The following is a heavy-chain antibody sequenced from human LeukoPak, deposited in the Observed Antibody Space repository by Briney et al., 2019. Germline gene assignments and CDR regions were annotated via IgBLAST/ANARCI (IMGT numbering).Heavy chain of an antibody. Sequence: KSSQTLSLTCSDSGGSISISGFYWNWIRQLPGKGLEWIGYTYNSGNTYYNPSFGSRVTISTDTSMNQFFLKSHSVTAADTAVYYCARSSGWRDAFDFWGRGTMVTVSS. CDR3: ARSSGWRDAFDF. CDR1: GGSISISGFY. J-gene: IGHJ3*01. D-gene: IGHD6-19*01. CDR2: TYNSGNT. V-gene: IGHV4-31*03.